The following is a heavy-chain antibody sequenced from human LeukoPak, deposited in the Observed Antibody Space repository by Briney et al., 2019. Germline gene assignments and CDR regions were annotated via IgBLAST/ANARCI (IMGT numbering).Heavy chain of an antibody. D-gene: IGHD3-22*01. CDR2: IWYDGSNK. Sequence: TGGSLRLSCAASGFTFNNYGMHWVRQAPGEGLEWVVAIWYDGSNKYYADSVKGRFTISRDNSKNTLYLQMNSLRAEDTALYYCARGQEYYYDSSAYSKFDYWGQGTLVTVSS. CDR1: GFTFNNYG. J-gene: IGHJ4*02. V-gene: IGHV3-33*01. CDR3: ARGQEYYYDSSAYSKFDY.